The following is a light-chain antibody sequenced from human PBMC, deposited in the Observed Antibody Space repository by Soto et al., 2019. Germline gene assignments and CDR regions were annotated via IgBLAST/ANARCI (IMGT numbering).Light chain of an antibody. J-gene: IGLJ2*01. CDR2: LNSDGSH. Sequence: QPVLTQSPSASASLGASVKLTCTLSSGHSNYAIAWHQQQSEKGPRYLMKLNSDGSHSKGDGIPDRFSGPSSGAERYLTISSLQSEDEADYYCQTWGSGIVVFGGGTKLTLL. CDR1: SGHSNYA. V-gene: IGLV4-69*01. CDR3: QTWGSGIVV.